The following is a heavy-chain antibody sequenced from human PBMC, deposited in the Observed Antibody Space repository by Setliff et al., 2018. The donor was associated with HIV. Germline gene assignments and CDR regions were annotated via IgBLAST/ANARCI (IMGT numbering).Heavy chain of an antibody. Sequence: PGGSLRLSCTASGFTFADHAVSWVRQAPGKGLEWVGFIKSKDCGGTREYAASVKGRFTISRDDSKSIAYLQMNSLKTEDTAVYYCSSLITGDGYYYYFYMDVWGKGTTVTVSS. J-gene: IGHJ6*03. V-gene: IGHV3-49*04. D-gene: IGHD7-27*01. CDR3: SSLITGDGYYYYFYMDV. CDR2: IKSKDCGGTR. CDR1: GFTFADHA.